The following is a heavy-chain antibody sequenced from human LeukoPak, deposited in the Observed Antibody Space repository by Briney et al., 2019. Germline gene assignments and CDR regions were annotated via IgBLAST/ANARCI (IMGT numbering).Heavy chain of an antibody. V-gene: IGHV4-34*01. Sequence: SETLSLTCAVYGGSFSGYYWSWIRQPPGEGLEWIGEINHSGSTNYNPSLKSRVTISVDTSKNQFSLKLSSVTAADTAVYYCAREPSSGWFPETNWFDPWGQGTLVTVSS. CDR3: AREPSSGWFPETNWFDP. CDR1: GGSFSGYY. CDR2: INHSGST. J-gene: IGHJ5*02. D-gene: IGHD6-13*01.